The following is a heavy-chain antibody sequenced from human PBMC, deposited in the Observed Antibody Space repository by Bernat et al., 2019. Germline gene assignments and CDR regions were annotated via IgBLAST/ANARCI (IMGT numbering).Heavy chain of an antibody. J-gene: IGHJ4*02. V-gene: IGHV3-30*01. CDR3: ARDLHYDILTGDPDY. CDR1: GFTFSSYA. CDR2: ISYDGSNK. Sequence: VQLVESGGGLVQPGGSLRLSCAASGFTFSSYAMHWVRQAPGKGLEWVAVISYDGSNKYYADSVKGRFTISRDNSKNTLYLQMNSLRAEDTAVYYCARDLHYDILTGDPDYWGQGTLVTVSS. D-gene: IGHD3-9*01.